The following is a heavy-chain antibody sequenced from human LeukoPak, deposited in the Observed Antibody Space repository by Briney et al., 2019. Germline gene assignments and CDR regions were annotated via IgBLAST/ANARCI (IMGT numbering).Heavy chain of an antibody. J-gene: IGHJ4*02. CDR1: GLIFSDYW. V-gene: IGHV3-7*01. Sequence: GGSLRLSCAASGLIFSDYWMSWVRQAPGKGLEWVAHIKQDGSEKYYVDSVKGRFTISRDNAKNSLYLQMNSLRAEDTAVYYCARDRGRESDYWGQGTLVTVSS. CDR3: ARDRGRESDY. CDR2: IKQDGSEK. D-gene: IGHD5-24*01.